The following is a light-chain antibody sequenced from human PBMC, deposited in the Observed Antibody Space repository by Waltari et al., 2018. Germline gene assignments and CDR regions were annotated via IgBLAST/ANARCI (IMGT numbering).Light chain of an antibody. Sequence: DIVMTQTPLSLSVTPGPPASISCKSSQSLLHSAGKTSLHWYLQKPGQPPQLLIYEVSHRFAGVPDRVGGCGAGRDFTQKISRVEAEDVGVDYCMQSRQFPPTWTFGQGNKVEIK. CDR2: EVS. V-gene: IGKV2D-29*01. CDR3: MQSRQFPPTWT. CDR1: QSLLHSAGKTS. J-gene: IGKJ1*01.